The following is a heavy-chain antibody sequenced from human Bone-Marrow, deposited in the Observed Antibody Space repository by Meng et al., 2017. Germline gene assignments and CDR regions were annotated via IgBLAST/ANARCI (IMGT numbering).Heavy chain of an antibody. CDR1: GGSISSGGYY. CDR3: ARANVNYGVVDP. J-gene: IGHJ5*02. V-gene: IGHV4-31*01. Sequence: ALLPESGPALVKPAQTLSLTCTVSGGSISSGGYYWSWIRQHPGKGLEWIGYIYYSGSTYFNPSLKSLVTISVDTSKNQFSLKLSSVTAADTAVYYCARANVNYGVVDPWGQGTLVTVSS. CDR2: IYYSGST. D-gene: IGHD3-10*01.